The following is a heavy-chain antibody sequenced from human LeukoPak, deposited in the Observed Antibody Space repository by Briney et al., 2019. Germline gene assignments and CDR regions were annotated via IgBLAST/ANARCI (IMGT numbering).Heavy chain of an antibody. CDR2: ISAYNGNT. CDR3: ARTTVTTQNLDY. V-gene: IGHV1-18*01. D-gene: IGHD4-11*01. CDR1: GYTFTSYG. Sequence: ASVKVSSKASGYTFTSYGISWVRQAPGQGLEWMGWISAYNGNTNYAQKLQGRVTMTTDTSTSTAYMELRSLRSDDTAVYYCARTTVTTQNLDYWGQGTLVTVSS. J-gene: IGHJ4*02.